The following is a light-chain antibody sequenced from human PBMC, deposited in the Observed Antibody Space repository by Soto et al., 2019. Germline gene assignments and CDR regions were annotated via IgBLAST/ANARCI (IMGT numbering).Light chain of an antibody. CDR3: QTWGSGIRVV. CDR2: LNSDGSH. V-gene: IGLV4-69*01. J-gene: IGLJ2*01. Sequence: QLVLTQSPSASASLGASVKLTCTLSSGHSSYAIAWHQQQPEKGPRYLMKLNSDGSHRKGDGIPDRFSGSSSGAERYLTISSLQSEDEAAYYCQTWGSGIRVVFGGGTKLTVL. CDR1: SGHSSYA.